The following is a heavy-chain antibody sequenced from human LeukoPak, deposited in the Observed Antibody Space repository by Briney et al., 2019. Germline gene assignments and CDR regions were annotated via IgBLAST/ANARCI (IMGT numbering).Heavy chain of an antibody. CDR1: GFTFSNYA. J-gene: IGHJ4*02. CDR2: ISGSGGST. D-gene: IGHD3-16*01. CDR3: ARDPAPLGVGDY. Sequence: TGGSLRLSCAASGFTFSNYAMSWVRQAPGKGLEWVSVISGSGGSTYYADSVKGRFTISRDNAKNSLYLQMNSLRAEDTAVYYCARDPAPLGVGDYWGQGTLVTVSS. V-gene: IGHV3-23*01.